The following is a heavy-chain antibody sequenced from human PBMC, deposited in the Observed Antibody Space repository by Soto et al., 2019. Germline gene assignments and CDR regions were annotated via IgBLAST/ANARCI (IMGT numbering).Heavy chain of an antibody. V-gene: IGHV3-30-3*01. CDR3: ARGNIAAAGTGGYFQH. CDR1: GFTFSSYA. Sequence: GGSLRLSCAASGFTFSSYAMHWVRQAPGKGLEWVAVISYDGSNKYYADSVKGRFTISRDNSKNTLYLQMNSLRAEDTAVYYCARGNIAAAGTGGYFQHWGQGTLVTVSS. D-gene: IGHD6-13*01. CDR2: ISYDGSNK. J-gene: IGHJ1*01.